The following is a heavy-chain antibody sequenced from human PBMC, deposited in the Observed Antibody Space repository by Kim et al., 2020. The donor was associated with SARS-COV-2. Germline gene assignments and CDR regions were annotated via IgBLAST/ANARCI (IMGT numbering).Heavy chain of an antibody. J-gene: IGHJ4*02. D-gene: IGHD1-1*01. Sequence: SETLSLTCTVSGGSISSSSYYWGWIRQPPGKGLEWIGSIYYSGSTYYNPSLKSRVTISVDTSKNQFSLKLSSVTAADTAVYYCARDVGTGGLDYWGQGTL. CDR2: IYYSGST. CDR1: GGSISSSSYY. V-gene: IGHV4-39*02. CDR3: ARDVGTGGLDY.